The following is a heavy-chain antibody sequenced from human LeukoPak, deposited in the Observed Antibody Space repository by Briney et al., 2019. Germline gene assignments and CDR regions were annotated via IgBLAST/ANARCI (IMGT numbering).Heavy chain of an antibody. D-gene: IGHD3-22*01. V-gene: IGHV3-30*02. CDR2: MRYDATKA. CDR3: ARDFDDINGDYYYIPDF. Sequence: PGGSLRLSCVASGFKLSRNGMHWVRQAPGKGLEWVAFMRYDATKAFHGDSVRGRFTISRDDSKNTLYLQMNNLRHEDSAVYFCARDFDDINGDYYYIPDFWGQGVLVTVSS. CDR1: GFKLSRNG. J-gene: IGHJ4*02.